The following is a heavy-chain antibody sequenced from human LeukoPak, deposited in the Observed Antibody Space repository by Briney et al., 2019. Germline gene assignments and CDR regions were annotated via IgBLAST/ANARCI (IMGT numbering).Heavy chain of an antibody. V-gene: IGHV1-69*05. Sequence: ASVKVSCKASGGTFSSYAISWVRQAPGQGLGWMGRIIPIFGTANYAQKFQGRVTITTDESTSTAYMELSSLRSEDTAVYYCAMGPAMVNFDYWGQGTLVTVSS. J-gene: IGHJ4*02. CDR2: IIPIFGTA. CDR1: GGTFSSYA. D-gene: IGHD5-18*01. CDR3: AMGPAMVNFDY.